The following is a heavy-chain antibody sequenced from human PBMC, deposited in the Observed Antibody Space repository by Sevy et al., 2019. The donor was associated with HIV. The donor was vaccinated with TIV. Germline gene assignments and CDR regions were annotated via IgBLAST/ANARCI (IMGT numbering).Heavy chain of an antibody. CDR2: IFSSGST. CDR3: XXXXXXXXXXWSYFDY. J-gene: IGHJ4*02. V-gene: IGHV3-66*02. Sequence: GGSLRLSCAISGFTVNDKYIIWVRQAPGKGLEWVSVIFSSGSTYYADSAKGRFTISRDNSKNTVYLQMSSLRAEDTXXXXXXXXXXXXXXXWSYFDYWGQGTLVTVSS. CDR1: GFTVNDKY. D-gene: IGHD2-8*02.